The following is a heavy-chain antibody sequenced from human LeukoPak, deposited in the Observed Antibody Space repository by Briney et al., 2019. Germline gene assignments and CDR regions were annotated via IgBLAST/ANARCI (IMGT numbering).Heavy chain of an antibody. Sequence: PGRSLRLSCATSGFTFSSYGMHWVRQAPGKGLEWVALIWYDGSKRYYADSVKGRFTISRGNAKNSLYLQMNSLRAEDTAVYYCASFPMITFGGVIYDYFDYWGQGTLVTVSS. J-gene: IGHJ4*02. D-gene: IGHD3-16*02. CDR1: GFTFSSYG. CDR3: ASFPMITFGGVIYDYFDY. CDR2: IWYDGSKR. V-gene: IGHV3-33*03.